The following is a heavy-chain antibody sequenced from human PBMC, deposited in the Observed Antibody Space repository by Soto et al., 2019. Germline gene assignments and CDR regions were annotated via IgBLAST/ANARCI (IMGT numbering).Heavy chain of an antibody. J-gene: IGHJ6*02. D-gene: IGHD6-19*01. Sequence: PSETLSLTCAVSGGSISSSNRWSWVRQPPGKGLERIGEIYHSGSTNYNPSLKSRVTISVDKSKNQFSLKLSSVTAADTAVYYCARSVAVARFVGLFSYYYGMDVWGQGTTVTVSS. CDR2: IYHSGST. CDR1: GGSISSSNR. V-gene: IGHV4-4*02. CDR3: ARSVAVARFVGLFSYYYGMDV.